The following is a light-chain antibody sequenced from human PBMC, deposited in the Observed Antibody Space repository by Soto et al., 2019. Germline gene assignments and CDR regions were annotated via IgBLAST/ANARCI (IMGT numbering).Light chain of an antibody. Sequence: EIVLTQSPGTLSLSPGERATLSCRASQSVSSSYLAWYQQKPGQAPRLLIYGASSRATGIPDRFSGGGSGTDFTLTISRLEPEGFAVYYCQQYGTSPFTFGPGTKVDIK. CDR1: QSVSSSY. CDR2: GAS. V-gene: IGKV3-20*01. CDR3: QQYGTSPFT. J-gene: IGKJ3*01.